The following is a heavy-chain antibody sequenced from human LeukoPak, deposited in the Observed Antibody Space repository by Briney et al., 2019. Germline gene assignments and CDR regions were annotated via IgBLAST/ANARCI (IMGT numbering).Heavy chain of an antibody. CDR2: ISSSSSTYI. V-gene: IGHV3-21*01. CDR3: ARDLEDSSGYLIFDY. J-gene: IGHJ4*02. D-gene: IGHD3-22*01. CDR1: GFTFSSYS. Sequence: PGGSLRLSCAASGFTFSSYSMNWVRQAPGKGLEWVSSISSSSSTYIYYADSVKGRFTISRDNAKNSLYLQMNSLRAEDTAVYYCARDLEDSSGYLIFDYWGQGTLVTVSS.